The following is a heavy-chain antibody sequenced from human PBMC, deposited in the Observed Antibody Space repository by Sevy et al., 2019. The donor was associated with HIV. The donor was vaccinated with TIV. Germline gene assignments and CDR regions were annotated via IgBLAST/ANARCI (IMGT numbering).Heavy chain of an antibody. J-gene: IGHJ4*02. CDR3: ARDTTGPGVFDY. CDR2: ISSSSSTI. CDR1: GFTFSSYS. Sequence: GGSLRLSCVASGFTFSSYSMNWVRQAPGKGLEWVSYISSSSSTIYYADSVKGRFTISRDNAKNSLYRQMNSLRDEDTAVYYCARDTTGPGVFDYWGQGTLVTVSS. D-gene: IGHD4-17*01. V-gene: IGHV3-48*02.